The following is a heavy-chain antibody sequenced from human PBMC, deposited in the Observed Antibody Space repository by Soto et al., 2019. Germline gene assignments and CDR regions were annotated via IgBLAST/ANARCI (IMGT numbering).Heavy chain of an antibody. CDR2: IYYSGST. J-gene: IGHJ6*02. CDR1: GGSISSGDYY. Sequence: SETLSLTCTVSGGSISSGDYYWSWIRQPPGKGLEWIGYIYYSGSTYYNPSLKSRVTISVDTSKNQFSLKLSSVTAADTAVYYCARERVTNSYYYYGMDVWGQGTTVTVSS. CDR3: ARERVTNSYYYYGMDV. D-gene: IGHD4-4*01. V-gene: IGHV4-30-4*01.